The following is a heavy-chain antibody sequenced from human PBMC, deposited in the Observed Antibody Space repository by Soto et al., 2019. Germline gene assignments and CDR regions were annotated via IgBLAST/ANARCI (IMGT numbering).Heavy chain of an antibody. CDR1: GGTFSSYA. V-gene: IGHV1-69*13. Sequence: SVKVSCKASGGTFSSYAISWVRQAPGQGLEWMGGIIPIFGTANYAQKFQGRVTITADESTSTAYMELSSLRSEDTAVYYCARGNSGSYLIADYWGQGTLVTSPQ. CDR2: IIPIFGTA. D-gene: IGHD1-26*01. J-gene: IGHJ4*02. CDR3: ARGNSGSYLIADY.